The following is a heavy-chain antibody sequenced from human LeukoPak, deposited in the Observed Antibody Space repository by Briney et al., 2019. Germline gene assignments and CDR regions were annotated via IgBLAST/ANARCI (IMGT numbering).Heavy chain of an antibody. Sequence: GASVKVSCKASGYTFTSYDINWVRQATGQGLEWMGWMNPNSGNTGYAQKFQGRVTMTRNTSISTAYMELSSLRSEDTAVYYCARAPMSALPIVRHPWDVWGKGTTVTVSS. V-gene: IGHV1-8*01. CDR2: MNPNSGNT. CDR3: ARAPMSALPIVRHPWDV. J-gene: IGHJ6*04. D-gene: IGHD3-10*02. CDR1: GYTFTSYD.